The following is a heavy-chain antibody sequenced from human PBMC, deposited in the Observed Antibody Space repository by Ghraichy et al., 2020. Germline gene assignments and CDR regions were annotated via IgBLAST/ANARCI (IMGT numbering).Heavy chain of an antibody. CDR3: ARPGGRAYYYDSSGYRPPCMDV. CDR2: ISSSSSYI. CDR1: GFTFSNYG. J-gene: IGHJ6*02. D-gene: IGHD3-22*01. Sequence: LSLTCAASGFTFSNYGMNWVRQAPGRGLEWVSSISSSSSYIYYADSVKGRFTISRDNAKNSLYLQMNSLRAEDTAVYYCARPGGRAYYYDSSGYRPPCMDVWGQGTTVTVS. V-gene: IGHV3-21*01.